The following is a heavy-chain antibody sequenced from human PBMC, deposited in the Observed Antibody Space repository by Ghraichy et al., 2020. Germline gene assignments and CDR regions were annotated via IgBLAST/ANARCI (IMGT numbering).Heavy chain of an antibody. Sequence: GGSLRLSCAASGFTFRTYTMNWLRQAPGKGPEWVSSISSSSDYIYYADSVKGRFTISRDNAEDSLYLQMSSLRVEDTAVYYCAREATGNGYLDAFDVWGQGTMVTVSS. CDR3: AREATGNGYLDAFDV. V-gene: IGHV3-21*01. D-gene: IGHD5-24*01. CDR1: GFTFRTYT. J-gene: IGHJ3*01. CDR2: ISSSSDYI.